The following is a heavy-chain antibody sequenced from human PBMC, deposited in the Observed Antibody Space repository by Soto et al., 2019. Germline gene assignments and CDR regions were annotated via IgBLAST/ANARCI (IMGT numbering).Heavy chain of an antibody. CDR2: IIPVFGTA. J-gene: IGHJ5*01. V-gene: IGHV1-69*01. D-gene: IGHD1-26*01. Sequence: QVQLVQSGAEVKKPGSSVKVSCKASGGVFRNYAINWVRQAPGQGLEWMGGIIPVFGTADYPQQFQGRVTMTADESTTTAYMELTSLKTEDTAVYFCARDRWGSYSFDSWGQGTLVTVAS. CDR3: ARDRWGSYSFDS. CDR1: GGVFRNYA.